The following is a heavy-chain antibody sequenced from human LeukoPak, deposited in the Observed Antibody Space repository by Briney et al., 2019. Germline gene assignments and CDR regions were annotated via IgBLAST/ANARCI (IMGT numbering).Heavy chain of an antibody. V-gene: IGHV3-15*01. CDR2: IKTKSEGGTT. J-gene: IGHJ6*03. D-gene: IGHD3-10*01. CDR3: TTEFKELGSFFYFYYMDV. Sequence: GGSLRLSCTASGFTFSNAGMNWVRQAPGKGLEWVGRIKTKSEGGTTDYAAPAKGRFTISRDDSKNALFLQRDSLKSDDTAMYYCTTEFKELGSFFYFYYMDVWGTGTTVTISS. CDR1: GFTFSNAG.